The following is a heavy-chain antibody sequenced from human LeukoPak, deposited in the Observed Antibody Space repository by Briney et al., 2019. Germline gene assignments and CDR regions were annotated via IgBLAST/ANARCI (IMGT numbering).Heavy chain of an antibody. CDR1: GGSISSYY. V-gene: IGHV4-4*07. CDR3: ARDSNTVTDVFYYYYGMDV. D-gene: IGHD4-17*01. Sequence: SETLSLTCTVSGGSISSYYWSWIRRPAGKGLEWIGRIYTSGSTNYNPSLKSRVTMSVDTSKNQFSLKLSSVTAADTAVYYCARDSNTVTDVFYYYYGMDVWGQGTTVTVSS. J-gene: IGHJ6*02. CDR2: IYTSGST.